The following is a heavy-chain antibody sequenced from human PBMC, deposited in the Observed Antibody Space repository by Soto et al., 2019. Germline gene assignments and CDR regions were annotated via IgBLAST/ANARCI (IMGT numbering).Heavy chain of an antibody. CDR1: GYNFTNYG. CDR3: AGDIVVGTPAIPLPFYPYDGMDF. D-gene: IGHD2-2*02. V-gene: IGHV1-18*04. CDR2: ISGYNGNT. J-gene: IGHJ6*02. Sequence: QVQLVQSEGEMKKPGASVTVSCKASGYNFTNYGISWVRQAPGQGLQWMGWISGYNGNTHDDHKFQGRVTLTTDTSTATAYIELTSLRSDDTAGYYCAGDIVVGTPAIPLPFYPYDGMDFWGQGTTVTVSS.